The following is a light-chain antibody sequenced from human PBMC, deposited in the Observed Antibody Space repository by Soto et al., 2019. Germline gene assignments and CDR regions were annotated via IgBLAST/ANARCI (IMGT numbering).Light chain of an antibody. CDR2: RAS. V-gene: IGKV3-15*01. Sequence: EIAMTLSPATLSVSQGDRATLSCRASQSVSSNLAWYHQKPGQAPRLLIYRASTRATGIPARLPGSGSGTDSTLTINRVEPGDFAVYFCQQYAGSPRTFGQGTKV. CDR3: QQYAGSPRT. CDR1: QSVSSN. J-gene: IGKJ1*01.